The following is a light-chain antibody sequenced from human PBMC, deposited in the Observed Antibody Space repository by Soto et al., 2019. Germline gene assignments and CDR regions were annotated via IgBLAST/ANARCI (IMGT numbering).Light chain of an antibody. CDR1: QSISSY. Sequence: DIQMTQSPSTLSASVGDRVTITCRASQSISSYLAWYQQKPGEAPKLLIYKASTLETGVPSRFSGSGSGTEFTLHISSLQPDDFATYYCQQYKSYSQTFGQGTKVEIK. CDR2: KAS. CDR3: QQYKSYSQT. J-gene: IGKJ1*01. V-gene: IGKV1-5*03.